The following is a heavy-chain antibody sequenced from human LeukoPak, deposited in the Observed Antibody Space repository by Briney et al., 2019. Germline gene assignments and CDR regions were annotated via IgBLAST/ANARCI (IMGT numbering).Heavy chain of an antibody. CDR2: VDYSGST. CDR1: GAPLNNYY. D-gene: IGHD4-17*01. V-gene: IGHV4-59*08. Sequence: SETLPLTCTVSGAPLNNYYWNWVRQPPGKELEWIGNVDYSGSTRYNPSLKSRATMSLDSSKNQFSLGLTSVTAADMAVYYCAMQVGIYGDYNNWFDPWGQGARVTVSS. J-gene: IGHJ5*02. CDR3: AMQVGIYGDYNNWFDP.